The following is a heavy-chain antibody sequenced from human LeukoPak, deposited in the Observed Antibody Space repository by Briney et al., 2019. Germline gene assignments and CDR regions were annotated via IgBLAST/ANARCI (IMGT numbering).Heavy chain of an antibody. V-gene: IGHV1-18*01. CDR1: GYTFINYA. CDR2: ISAYNANT. Sequence: GASVKVSCKASGYTFINYAISWVRQAPGQGLEWMGWISAYNANTHYAQKVQGRVTVTTDTSTSTAYMELRSLRSDDTAVYYCARRGDGGRSFDYWGQGTLVTASS. D-gene: IGHD4-23*01. J-gene: IGHJ4*02. CDR3: ARRGDGGRSFDY.